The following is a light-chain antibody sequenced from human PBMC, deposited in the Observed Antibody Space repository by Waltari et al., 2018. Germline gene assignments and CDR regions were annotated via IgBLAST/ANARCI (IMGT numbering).Light chain of an antibody. V-gene: IGKV3-20*01. CDR2: GAF. CDR3: QQYHSSPIT. Sequence: PGERATLSCRASQSVGGTYLAWYQERRGQAPRLLIHGAFNRAPGIPDRFSGSTSGTDFTLTISRLEPEDFAVYYCQQYHSSPITFGLGTRLEIK. CDR1: QSVGGTY. J-gene: IGKJ5*01.